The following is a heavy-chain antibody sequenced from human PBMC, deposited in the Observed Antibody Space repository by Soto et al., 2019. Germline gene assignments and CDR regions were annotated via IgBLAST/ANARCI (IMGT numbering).Heavy chain of an antibody. CDR3: AREGHHIVGADAFSFDY. CDR2: VSDDGVTT. V-gene: IGHV3-30*03. D-gene: IGHD1-26*01. Sequence: QERLVESGGGVVQPGRSLRLSCTTSGFIFSAYGMHWVRQAPGKGLQGVAVVSDDGVTTYYAESVKGRFTVSRDNSENALYLQMNNLRTEDTAVYYCAREGHHIVGADAFSFDYWGQGTLVTVSS. J-gene: IGHJ4*02. CDR1: GFIFSAYG.